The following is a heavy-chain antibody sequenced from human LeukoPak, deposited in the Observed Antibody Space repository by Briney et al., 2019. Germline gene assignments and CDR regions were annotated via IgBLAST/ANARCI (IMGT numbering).Heavy chain of an antibody. CDR3: ARVRDYYDSRGYYFEYFDH. J-gene: IGHJ1*01. V-gene: IGHV3-48*03. Sequence: PGGSLRPSCAASGFTFSSYEMNWVRQAPGKGLEWVSYISSSGSTIYYADSVKGRFTISRDNSKNTLYLQMNSLRAEDTAVYYCARVRDYYDSRGYYFEYFDHWGQGTLVTVSS. D-gene: IGHD3-22*01. CDR1: GFTFSSYE. CDR2: ISSSGSTI.